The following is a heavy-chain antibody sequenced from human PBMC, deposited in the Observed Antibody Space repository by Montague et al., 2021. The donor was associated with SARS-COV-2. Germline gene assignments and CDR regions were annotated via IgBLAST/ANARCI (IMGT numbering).Heavy chain of an antibody. CDR1: GDSISTDNW. D-gene: IGHD3-22*01. CDR3: ARFPTSYYYDSKAAPATPDAFDT. CDR2: IYYSGST. Sequence: SETLSLTCVVSGDSISTDNWWTWVRLPPGKGLEWIGSIYYSGSTYYNPSLKSRVTISVDTSKNQFSLKLSSVTAADTAVYYCARFPTSYYYDSKAAPATPDAFDTWGQGTMVTVSS. V-gene: IGHV4-38-2*01. J-gene: IGHJ3*02.